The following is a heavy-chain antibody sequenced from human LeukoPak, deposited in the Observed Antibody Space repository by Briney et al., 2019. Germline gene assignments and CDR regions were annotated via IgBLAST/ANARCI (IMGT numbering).Heavy chain of an antibody. CDR2: ISSSGSTI. J-gene: IGHJ4*02. Sequence: GGSLRLSCAASGFTFSDYYMSWIRQAPGKGLEWVSYISSSGSTIYYADSVKGRFTISRDNAKNTLYLQMNSLRAEDTAVYYCATDRAWGGFDYWGQGTLVTVSS. D-gene: IGHD3-16*01. V-gene: IGHV3-11*04. CDR1: GFTFSDYY. CDR3: ATDRAWGGFDY.